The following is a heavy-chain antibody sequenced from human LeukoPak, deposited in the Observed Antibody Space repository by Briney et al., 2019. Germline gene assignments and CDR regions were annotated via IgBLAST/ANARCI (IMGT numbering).Heavy chain of an antibody. CDR1: GFTVSSNY. CDR3: ARESSRFGM. D-gene: IGHD3-16*01. J-gene: IGHJ4*02. V-gene: IGHV3-66*01. CDR2: IYIGGST. Sequence: GGSLRLSCAASGFTVSSNYMSWVRQTPGKGLEWVSSIYIGGSTYYTDSVKGIFTISRDNPNNTLYLQMHSLRAEHTAVYYCARESSRFGMWGQGTRVTVSS.